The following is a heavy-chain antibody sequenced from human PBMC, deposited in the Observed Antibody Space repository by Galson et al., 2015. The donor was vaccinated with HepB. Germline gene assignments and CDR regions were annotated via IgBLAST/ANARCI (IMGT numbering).Heavy chain of an antibody. V-gene: IGHV3-30*18. J-gene: IGHJ5*02. CDR2: VSYDGSNK. D-gene: IGHD5-18*01. CDR3: DKDGGRGYTYGPNCFDP. Sequence: LRLSCAASGFTFSSYGMHWVRQAPGKGLEWVAVVSYDGSNKYYADSVKGRFTISRDNSKNTLHLQMNSLRAEDTAIYYCDKDGGRGYTYGPNCFDPWGQGTLVIVSS. CDR1: GFTFSSYG.